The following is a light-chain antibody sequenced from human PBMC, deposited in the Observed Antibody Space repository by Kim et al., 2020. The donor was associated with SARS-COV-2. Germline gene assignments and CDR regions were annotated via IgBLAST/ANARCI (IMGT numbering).Light chain of an antibody. CDR2: GAS. Sequence: EIVLTQSPGTLSLSPGERATLSCRASQSVSSSYLAWYQQKPGQALRLLIYGASSRATGIPDRFSGSGSGTDFTLTISRLEPEYVAVYYCQQYSSSALTFGGGTKVDIK. CDR3: QQYSSSALT. J-gene: IGKJ4*01. CDR1: QSVSSSY. V-gene: IGKV3-20*01.